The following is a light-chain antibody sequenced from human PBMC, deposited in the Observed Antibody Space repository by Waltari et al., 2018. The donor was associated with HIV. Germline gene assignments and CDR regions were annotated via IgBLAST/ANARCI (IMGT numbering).Light chain of an antibody. CDR2: KAT. CDR1: ALPKQY. J-gene: IGLJ3*02. V-gene: IGLV3-25*03. Sequence: SYELIQPPSVSVSPGQTARITCSGDALPKQYAYWYQQRPGQAPVLVIYKATERPSGIPERFSGSSSGTTATLTIIGVQAQDEADYHCQSADSNASLWVFGGGTKLTVL. CDR3: QSADSNASLWV.